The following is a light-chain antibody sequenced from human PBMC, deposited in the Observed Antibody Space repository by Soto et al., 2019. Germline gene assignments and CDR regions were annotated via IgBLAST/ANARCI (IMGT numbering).Light chain of an antibody. CDR1: SSNIGTNT. V-gene: IGLV1-44*01. Sequence: QLVLTQPPSVSGTPGQRVTISCSGGSSNIGTNTVNWYQHLPGTAPKLLISFNYQRPSGVPDRFSGSKSGTSASLAITGLQSEDEADYYCSTWDDSLIAWVFGGGTKLTVL. CDR3: STWDDSLIAWV. CDR2: FNY. J-gene: IGLJ3*02.